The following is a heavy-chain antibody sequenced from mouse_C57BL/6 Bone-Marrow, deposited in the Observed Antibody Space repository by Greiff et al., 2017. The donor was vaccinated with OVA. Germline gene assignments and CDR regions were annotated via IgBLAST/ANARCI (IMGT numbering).Heavy chain of an antibody. CDR1: GYTFTDYE. CDR2: IDPETGGT. V-gene: IGHV1-15*01. CDR3: TRDFPMGY. Sequence: QVQLKQSGAELVRPGASVTLSCKASGYTFTDYEMHWVKQTPVHGLEWIGAIDPETGGTAYNQKFKGKAILTADKSSSTAYMELRSLTSEDSAVYYCTRDFPMGYWGQGTSVTVSS. J-gene: IGHJ4*01.